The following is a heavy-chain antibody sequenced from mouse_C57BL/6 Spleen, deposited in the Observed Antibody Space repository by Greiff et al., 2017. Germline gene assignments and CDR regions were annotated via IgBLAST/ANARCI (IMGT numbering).Heavy chain of an antibody. CDR3: ARYLWGNWVLHGYFDV. V-gene: IGHV7-3*01. D-gene: IGHD4-1*01. Sequence: EVQRVESGGGLVQPGGSLSLSCAASGFTFTDYYMSWVRQPPGKALEWWGFIRNKANGYTTEYSASVKGRFTISRDNSQSILYLQMNALRAEDSATYYCARYLWGNWVLHGYFDVWGTGTTVTVSS. J-gene: IGHJ1*03. CDR2: IRNKANGYTT. CDR1: GFTFTDYY.